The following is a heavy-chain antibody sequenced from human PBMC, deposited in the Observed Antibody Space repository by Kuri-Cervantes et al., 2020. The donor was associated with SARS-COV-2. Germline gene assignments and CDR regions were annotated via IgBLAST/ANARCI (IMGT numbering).Heavy chain of an antibody. CDR1: GGSINDYY. J-gene: IGHJ4*02. D-gene: IGHD6-19*01. V-gene: IGHV4-59*01. Sequence: SETLSLTCTVSGGSINDYYWGWIRQPPGKGLEWIGYFYSTGVTNYDPSLKTRVTISTDASKNQLSLKLTSVTAADTAVYYCARLGSGWPGIDFWGQGTLVTVSS. CDR2: FYSTGVT. CDR3: ARLGSGWPGIDF.